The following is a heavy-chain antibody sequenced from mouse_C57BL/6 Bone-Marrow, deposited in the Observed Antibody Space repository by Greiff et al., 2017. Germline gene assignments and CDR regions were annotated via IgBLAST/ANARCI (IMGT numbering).Heavy chain of an antibody. CDR3: ARKEFAY. V-gene: IGHV1-72*01. Sequence: QVQLKQSGAELVKPGASVKLSCKASGYTFTSYWMHWVKQRPGRSLEWIGKIDPNSGGTKYNEKFKSKATLTVDKSSSTAYMQLSSLTSEDSAGYYCARKEFAYWGQGTMVTVSA. J-gene: IGHJ3*01. CDR2: IDPNSGGT. CDR1: GYTFTSYW.